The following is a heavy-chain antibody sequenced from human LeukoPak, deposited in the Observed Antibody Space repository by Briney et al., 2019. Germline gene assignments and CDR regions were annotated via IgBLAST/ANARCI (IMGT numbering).Heavy chain of an antibody. CDR1: GFTFSSYA. J-gene: IGHJ3*01. CDR2: ISGSGGST. CDR3: AKDNIVVVVAATGV. Sequence: PGGSLRLSCAASGFTFSSYAMSWVRQAPGKGLEWVSAISGSGGSTYYADSVKGRFTISRDNSKNTLYLQMNSLRAEDTAVYYCAKDNIVVVVAATGVWGQGTKVTVSS. V-gene: IGHV3-23*01. D-gene: IGHD2-15*01.